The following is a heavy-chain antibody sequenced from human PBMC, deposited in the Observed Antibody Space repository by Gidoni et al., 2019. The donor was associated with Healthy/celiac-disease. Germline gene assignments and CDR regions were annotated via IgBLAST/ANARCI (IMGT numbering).Heavy chain of an antibody. CDR1: GGSISSGAYY. J-gene: IGHJ5*02. CDR3: ARVPYYYDSSGYYAWFDP. V-gene: IGHV4-31*03. Sequence: QVQLQESGPGLVKPSQTLSLTCTVSGGSISSGAYYWSWIRQHPGKGLEWIGYLYYSGSTYYNPSLKSRVTISVDTSKNQFSLKLSSVTAADTAVYYCARVPYYYDSSGYYAWFDPWGQGTLVTVSS. CDR2: LYYSGST. D-gene: IGHD3-22*01.